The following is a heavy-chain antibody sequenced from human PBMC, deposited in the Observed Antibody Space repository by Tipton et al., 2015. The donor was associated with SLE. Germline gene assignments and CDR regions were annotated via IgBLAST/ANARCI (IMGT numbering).Heavy chain of an antibody. CDR1: GGSISSYY. CDR2: IYYSGST. V-gene: IGHV4-59*01. D-gene: IGHD3-16*01. J-gene: IGHJ3*02. CDR3: AREKGDAYPSLVAFDI. Sequence: TLSLTCTVSGGSISSYYWSWIRQPPGKGLEWIGYIYYSGSTNYNPSPKSRVTISVDTSKNQFSLKLSSVTAADTAVYYCAREKGDAYPSLVAFDIWGQGTMVTVSS.